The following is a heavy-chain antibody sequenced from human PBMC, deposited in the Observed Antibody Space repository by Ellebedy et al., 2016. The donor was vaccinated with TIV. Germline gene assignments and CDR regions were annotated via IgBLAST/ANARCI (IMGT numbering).Heavy chain of an antibody. V-gene: IGHV1-8*01. CDR2: MNPNSGNT. J-gene: IGHJ4*02. CDR3: ARGERGRELRRKYYFDY. D-gene: IGHD1-26*01. CDR1: GYTFTSYD. Sequence: ASVKVSXXASGYTFTSYDINWVRQATGQGLEWMGWMNPNSGNTGYAQKFQARVTMTRSTSISTAYMELSSLRSEDTAVYYCARGERGRELRRKYYFDYWGQGTLVTVSS.